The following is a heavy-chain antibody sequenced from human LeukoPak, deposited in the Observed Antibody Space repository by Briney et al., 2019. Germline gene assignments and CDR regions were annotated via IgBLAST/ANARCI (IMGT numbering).Heavy chain of an antibody. CDR1: GFTFSSYE. CDR3: AREPTRINLLTYGPWDAYDI. D-gene: IGHD1-14*01. J-gene: IGHJ3*02. CDR2: ISDSGDTI. Sequence: PGGSLRLSCAASGFTFSSYEMNWVRQAPGKGLEWISYISDSGDTIYSADSVKGRFTISRSNAENSLFLQMNSLRAEDTAMYYCAREPTRINLLTYGPWDAYDIWGQGTMVTVSS. V-gene: IGHV3-48*03.